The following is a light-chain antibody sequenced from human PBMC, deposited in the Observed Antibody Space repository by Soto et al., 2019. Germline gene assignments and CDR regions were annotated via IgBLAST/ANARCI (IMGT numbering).Light chain of an antibody. CDR1: SWHSSYA. CDR3: QTWGTGIQV. CDR2: LNSDGSH. J-gene: IGLJ2*01. Sequence: QPVLTQSPSASASLGASVKLTCTLSSWHSSYAIAWHKQQPEKGPRYLMKLNSDGSHSKGDGIPDRFSGSSSGAERYLTISSLQSEDEADYYCQTWGTGIQVFGGGTKLTVL. V-gene: IGLV4-69*01.